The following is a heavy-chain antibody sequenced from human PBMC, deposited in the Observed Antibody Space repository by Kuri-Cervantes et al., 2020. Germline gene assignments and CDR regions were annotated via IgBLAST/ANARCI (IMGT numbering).Heavy chain of an antibody. Sequence: ASVKVSCKASGYTFTSYGISWVRQAPGQGLEWMGWISAYNGNTNYAQKLQGRVTMTRDTSTSTVYMELSSLRSEDTAGYYCARDLKGSSGWYGGVDYWGQGTLVTVYS. CDR3: ARDLKGSSGWYGGVDY. CDR1: GYTFTSYG. CDR2: ISAYNGNT. D-gene: IGHD6-19*01. J-gene: IGHJ4*02. V-gene: IGHV1-18*01.